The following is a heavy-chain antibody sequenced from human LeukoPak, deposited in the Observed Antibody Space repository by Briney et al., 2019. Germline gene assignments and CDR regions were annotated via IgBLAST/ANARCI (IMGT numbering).Heavy chain of an antibody. D-gene: IGHD3-22*01. V-gene: IGHV4-61*05. J-gene: IGHJ4*02. CDR2: IYYSGST. CDR1: GGSISSSSYY. Sequence: SETLSLTCTVSGGSISSSSYYWSWIRQPPGKGLEWIGYIYYSGSTNYNPSLKSRVTISVDTSKNQFSLKLSSVTAADTAVYYCARHFYYDSSGYYYWGQGTLVTVSS. CDR3: ARHFYYDSSGYYY.